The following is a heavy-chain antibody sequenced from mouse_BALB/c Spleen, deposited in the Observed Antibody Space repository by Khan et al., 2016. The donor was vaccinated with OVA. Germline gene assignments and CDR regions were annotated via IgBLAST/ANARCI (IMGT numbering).Heavy chain of an antibody. CDR3: AKDPPYYAMDY. V-gene: IGHV2-6-5*01. CDR1: GFSLNDYA. Sequence: QVQLKQSGPGLVAPSQSLSITCTVSGFSLNDYAVSWIRQPPGKGLEWLGVIWGGGSKYYNSALKSSLSLSKDNSKSQVLLKMNSLQTDDTAMYYCAKDPPYYAMDYWGQGTSVTVSS. J-gene: IGHJ4*01. CDR2: IWGGGSK.